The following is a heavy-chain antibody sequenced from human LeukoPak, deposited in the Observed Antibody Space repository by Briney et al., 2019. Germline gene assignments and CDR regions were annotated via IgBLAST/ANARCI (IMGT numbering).Heavy chain of an antibody. J-gene: IGHJ4*02. D-gene: IGHD2-15*01. V-gene: IGHV1-18*01. CDR2: ICAYNGNT. CDR1: GYSFPTHG. Sequence: SVTVSCKASGYSFPTHGISWVRQAPGQGLEWMGWICAYNGNTKYAQKFQGRVTITTERSTSTAYMELRSPRSDDTALYYCAKDHQYDFDYWGQGTLVTVSS. CDR3: AKDHQYDFDY.